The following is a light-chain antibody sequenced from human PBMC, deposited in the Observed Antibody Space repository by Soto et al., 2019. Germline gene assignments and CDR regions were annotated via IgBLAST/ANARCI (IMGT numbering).Light chain of an antibody. J-gene: IGLJ2*01. CDR1: HSDVGAYNF. V-gene: IGLV2-11*01. CDR3: SSYAGSSVV. CDR2: DVT. Sequence: QSALTQPRSGSGSPGQSVTISCTGTHSDVGAYNFVSWYQQHPGKAPKLLIYDVTRRPSGVPDRFSGSKSGYTASLTISGLRAQDEADFYCSSYAGSSVVFGGGTKVTVL.